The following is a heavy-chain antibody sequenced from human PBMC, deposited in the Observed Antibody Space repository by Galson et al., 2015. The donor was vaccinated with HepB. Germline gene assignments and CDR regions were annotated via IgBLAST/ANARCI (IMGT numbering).Heavy chain of an antibody. D-gene: IGHD3-22*01. CDR3: ARHPRMYYYDSSGYYNYFDY. CDR2: ISSSSSYT. Sequence: SLRLSCAASGFTFSDYYMSWIRQAPGKGLEWVSYISSSSSYTNYADSVKGRFTISRDNAKNSLYLQMDSLRAEDTAVYYCARHPRMYYYDSSGYYNYFDYWGQGTLVTVSS. V-gene: IGHV3-11*06. CDR1: GFTFSDYY. J-gene: IGHJ4*02.